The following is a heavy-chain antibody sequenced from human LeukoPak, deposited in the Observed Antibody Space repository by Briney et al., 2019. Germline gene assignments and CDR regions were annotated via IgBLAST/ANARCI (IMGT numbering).Heavy chain of an antibody. V-gene: IGHV4-59*01. CDR2: IYHSGNT. CDR3: ARDSGSYSGSVWLDP. Sequence: SETLSLTCTVSGGSMIPYYWSWIRRPPGKGLEWIGYIYHSGNTNYSPSLKSRVTMSIDTSKNQFSLRLSSVTAADTAIYYCARDSGSYSGSVWLDPWGQGSVVTVSS. CDR1: GGSMIPYY. J-gene: IGHJ5*02. D-gene: IGHD6-6*01.